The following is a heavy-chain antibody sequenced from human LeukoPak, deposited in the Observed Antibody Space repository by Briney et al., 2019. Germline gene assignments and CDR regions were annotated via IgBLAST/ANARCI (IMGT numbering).Heavy chain of an antibody. CDR3: AKDFSYNDSSGSRPDY. Sequence: PGGSLRLPCAASGFTFSSYGMHWVRQAPGKGLEWVAVIWYDGSNKYYADSVKGRFTISRDNSKNTLYLQMNSLRAEDTAGYYCAKDFSYNDSSGSRPDYWGQGTLVTVSS. CDR1: GFTFSSYG. D-gene: IGHD3-22*01. V-gene: IGHV3-33*06. J-gene: IGHJ4*02. CDR2: IWYDGSNK.